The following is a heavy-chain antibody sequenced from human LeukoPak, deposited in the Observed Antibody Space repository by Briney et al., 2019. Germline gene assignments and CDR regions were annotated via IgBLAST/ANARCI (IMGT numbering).Heavy chain of an antibody. CDR1: GYTFTSYS. D-gene: IGHD6-13*01. J-gene: IGHJ6*02. V-gene: IGHV1-18*01. Sequence: ASVKVSCKASGYTFTSYSISWVRQAPGQGLEWMGWISAYNGNTNYAQKLQGRVTMTTDTSTSTAYMELRSLRSDDTAVYYCARAKQQLVFYYYYGMDVWGQGTTVTVSS. CDR3: ARAKQQLVFYYYYGMDV. CDR2: ISAYNGNT.